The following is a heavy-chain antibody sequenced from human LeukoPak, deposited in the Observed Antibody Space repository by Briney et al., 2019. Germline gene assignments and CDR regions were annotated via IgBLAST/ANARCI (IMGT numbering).Heavy chain of an antibody. CDR2: ISVYNGNT. Sequence: ASVKVSCKASGYTFTSYGISWVRQAPGQGLEWMGWISVYNGNTNYAQKFQGRVTITADESTSTAYMELSSLRSEDTAVYYCARARGQLPRSFDYWGQGTLVTVSS. CDR1: GYTFTSYG. J-gene: IGHJ4*02. D-gene: IGHD5-24*01. CDR3: ARARGQLPRSFDY. V-gene: IGHV1-18*01.